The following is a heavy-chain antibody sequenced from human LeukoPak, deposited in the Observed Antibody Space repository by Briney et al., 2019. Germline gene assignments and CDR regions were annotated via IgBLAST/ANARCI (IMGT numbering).Heavy chain of an antibody. Sequence: HPGGSLRLSCAASGFTFSSYAMNWVRQAPGKGLEWLTVLSYDGVNKYYADSVKGRFTISRDNSKNTLFLQMNSLRAEDTAVYYCAREGYCGGTTCYLDYWDQGTLVTVSS. D-gene: IGHD2-2*01. V-gene: IGHV3-30*04. J-gene: IGHJ4*02. CDR3: AREGYCGGTTCYLDY. CDR1: GFTFSSYA. CDR2: LSYDGVNK.